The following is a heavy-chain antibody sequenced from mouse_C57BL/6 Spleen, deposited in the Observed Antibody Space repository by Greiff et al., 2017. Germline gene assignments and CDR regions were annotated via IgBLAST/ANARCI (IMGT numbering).Heavy chain of an antibody. CDR2: IGPGSGST. D-gene: IGHD1-1*01. V-gene: IGHV1-77*01. CDR1: GYTFTDYY. Sequence: QVQLQQSGAELVKPGASVKISCKASGYTFTDYYINWVKQRPGQGLAWIGKIGPGSGSTYYNEKFKGKATLTADKSSSTAYMQLSSLTSEDSAVYFCAREDYYGSSYVGYWYFDVWGTGTTVTVSS. J-gene: IGHJ1*03. CDR3: AREDYYGSSYVGYWYFDV.